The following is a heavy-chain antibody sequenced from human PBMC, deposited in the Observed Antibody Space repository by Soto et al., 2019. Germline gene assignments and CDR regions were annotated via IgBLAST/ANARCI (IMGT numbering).Heavy chain of an antibody. D-gene: IGHD3-10*01. J-gene: IGHJ6*02. CDR1: GYTFTSYG. CDR3: ARELLLWFGELMGHDYYYGMDV. Sequence: QVQLVQSGAEVKKPGASVKVSCKASGYTFTSYGISWVRQAPGQGLEWMGWISAYNGNTNYAQKLQGRVTMTTDTSTSTAYMELRSLRSDDTAVYYCARELLLWFGELMGHDYYYGMDVWGQGTTVTVSS. CDR2: ISAYNGNT. V-gene: IGHV1-18*01.